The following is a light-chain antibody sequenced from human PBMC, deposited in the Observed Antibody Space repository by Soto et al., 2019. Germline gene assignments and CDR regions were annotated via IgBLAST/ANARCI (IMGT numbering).Light chain of an antibody. CDR1: QSISYW. V-gene: IGKV1-5*03. CDR2: KAS. Sequence: DIQMTQSPSTLSASVGDRVTITCRASQSISYWLAWYQQKPGKAPNLLIYKASSLESGVPSRFSGSGSGTEFTRTISSLQPDDFATYYCRPYNTYSPPYTFGQGTKLEIK. J-gene: IGKJ2*01. CDR3: RPYNTYSPPYT.